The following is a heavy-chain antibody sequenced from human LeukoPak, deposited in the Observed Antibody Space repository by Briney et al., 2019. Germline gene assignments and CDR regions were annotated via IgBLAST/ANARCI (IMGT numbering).Heavy chain of an antibody. CDR2: ISWNSGSI. CDR3: AKDKDFDYYYGMDV. V-gene: IGHV3-9*01. D-gene: IGHD3-3*01. Sequence: GRSLRLSCAASGFTFDDYAMHWVRQAPGKGLEWVSGISWNSGSIGYADSVKGRFTTSRDNAKNSLYLQMNSLRAEDTALYYCAKDKDFDYYYGMDVWGQGTTVTVSS. J-gene: IGHJ6*02. CDR1: GFTFDDYA.